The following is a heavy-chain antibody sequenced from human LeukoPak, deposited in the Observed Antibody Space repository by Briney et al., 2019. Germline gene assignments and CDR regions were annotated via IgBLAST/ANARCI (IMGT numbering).Heavy chain of an antibody. CDR2: ISSSSTTI. J-gene: IGHJ4*02. CDR1: GFTFSGYS. CDR3: ARESRYSSDY. D-gene: IGHD6-13*01. V-gene: IGHV3-48*02. Sequence: GSLRLSCAASGFTFSGYSMTWVRQAPGKGLEWISYISSSSTTIYYADSVKGRFTISRDNAKNSLSLQMNSLRDEDTAMYYCARESRYSSDYWGQGTLVTVSS.